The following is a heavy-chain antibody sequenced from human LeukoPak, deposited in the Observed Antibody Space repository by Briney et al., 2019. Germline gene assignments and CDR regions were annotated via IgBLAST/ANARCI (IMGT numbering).Heavy chain of an antibody. Sequence: SETLSLTCSVSVDSVGSSKYFWGWIRQPPGKGLEWIGSIYYRPTTFYNASLRSRVTIYLDTSKNQFSLILNSVTAADTATYYCARGRDWNYQGYFDYWGPGSQVTVSS. CDR1: VDSVGSSKYF. J-gene: IGHJ4*02. V-gene: IGHV4-39*07. CDR2: IYYRPTT. D-gene: IGHD1-7*01. CDR3: ARGRDWNYQGYFDY.